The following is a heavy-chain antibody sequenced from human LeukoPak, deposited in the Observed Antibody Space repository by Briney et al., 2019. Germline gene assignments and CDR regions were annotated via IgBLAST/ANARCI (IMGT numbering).Heavy chain of an antibody. CDR1: GFTFSSYA. CDR3: ATDYDYGDYVPLFDY. D-gene: IGHD4-17*01. V-gene: IGHV3-30-3*01. Sequence: GGSLRLSCAASGFTFSSYAMHWVRQAPGKGLEWVAVISYDGSNKYYADSVKGRFTISRDNSKNTLYLQMNSLRAEDTAVYYCATDYDYGDYVPLFDYWGQGTLVTVSS. J-gene: IGHJ4*02. CDR2: ISYDGSNK.